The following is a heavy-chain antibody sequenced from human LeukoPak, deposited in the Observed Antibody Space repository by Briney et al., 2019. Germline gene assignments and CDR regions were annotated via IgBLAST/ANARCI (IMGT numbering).Heavy chain of an antibody. D-gene: IGHD2-2*01. Sequence: PSETLSLTCAVSGYSISSGYYWGWIRQPPGKGLEWIGSIYHSGSTYYNPSLKSRVTISVDTSKNQFSLKLSSVTAADTAVYYCARRVGMDIWGQGTMVTVSS. CDR3: ARRVGMDI. J-gene: IGHJ3*02. CDR2: IYHSGST. V-gene: IGHV4-38-2*01. CDR1: GYSISSGYY.